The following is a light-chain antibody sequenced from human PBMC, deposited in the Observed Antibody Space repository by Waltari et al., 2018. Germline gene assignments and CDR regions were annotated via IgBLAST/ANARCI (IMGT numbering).Light chain of an antibody. CDR2: DVS. J-gene: IGLJ3*02. V-gene: IGLV2-14*03. CDR1: SSDVGGYDY. Sequence: SPGQSITISCTGTSSDVGGYDYVSWYQHHPGKAPKLMIYDVSERPSGVSNRFSGSKSGNTASLTISGLQAEDEADYYCTSYTSSNTLWVFGGGTKVTVL. CDR3: TSYTSSNTLWV.